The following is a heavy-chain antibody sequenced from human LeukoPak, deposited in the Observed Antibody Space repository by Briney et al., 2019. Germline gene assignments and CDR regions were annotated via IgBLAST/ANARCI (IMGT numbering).Heavy chain of an antibody. CDR3: AGLVVPAAMGVDY. CDR2: IYYSGST. CDR1: GGSISSSSYY. V-gene: IGHV4-39*01. Sequence: SETLSLTCTVSGGSISSSSYYWGWIRQPPGKGLEWIGSIYYSGSTYYNPSLKSRVTISVDTSKNQFSLKLSSVTAADTAVYYCAGLVVPAAMGVDYWGQGTLVIVSS. D-gene: IGHD2-2*01. J-gene: IGHJ4*02.